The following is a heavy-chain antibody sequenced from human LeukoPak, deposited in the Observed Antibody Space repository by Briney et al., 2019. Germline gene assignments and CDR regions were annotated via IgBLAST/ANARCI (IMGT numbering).Heavy chain of an antibody. CDR2: IMSKSDGGTT. D-gene: IGHD3-3*01. CDR3: TSDVLDRDFWSGGGWFDP. V-gene: IGHV3-15*01. J-gene: IGHJ5*02. Sequence: GSLRLSCAASGFTFSSYSMNWVRQAPGKGLEWVGRIMSKSDGGTTDYAAPVKGRFTISRDDSKNTLYLEMNSLRTEDTAMYYCTSDVLDRDFWSGGGWFDPWGQGTLVTVSS. CDR1: GFTFSSYS.